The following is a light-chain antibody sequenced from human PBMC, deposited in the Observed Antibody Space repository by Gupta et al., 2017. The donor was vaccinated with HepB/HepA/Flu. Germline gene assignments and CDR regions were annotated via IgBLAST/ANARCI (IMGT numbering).Light chain of an antibody. CDR1: QSISDY. V-gene: IGKV3-11*01. Sequence: ELVFTPSPATLSLSSGERATLSCRASQSISDYLAWYQQKPGQPPRPLIYDTFNRATGIPARFSGSGSGTDFTLTISSLEPEDFAIYYCQQRSSWPRTFGGGTKVEIK. CDR3: QQRSSWPRT. CDR2: DTF. J-gene: IGKJ4*02.